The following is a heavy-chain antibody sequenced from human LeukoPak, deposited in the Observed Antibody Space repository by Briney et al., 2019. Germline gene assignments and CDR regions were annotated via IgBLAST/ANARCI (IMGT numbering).Heavy chain of an antibody. Sequence: GGSLRLSCTASGFTFSSFGMNWVRQAPGKGLEWVSGTPGSGNNSYYADSVKGRFTISRDNSKNTLYLQMSSLRADDTAVYYCAKGGHSGAWSPWDSWGQGTLVTVSS. D-gene: IGHD5-12*01. CDR1: GFTFSSFG. CDR2: TPGSGNNS. J-gene: IGHJ4*02. V-gene: IGHV3-23*01. CDR3: AKGGHSGAWSPWDS.